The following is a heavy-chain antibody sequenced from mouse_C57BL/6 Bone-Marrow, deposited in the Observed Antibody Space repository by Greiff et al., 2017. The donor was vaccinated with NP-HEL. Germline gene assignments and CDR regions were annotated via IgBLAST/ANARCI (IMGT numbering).Heavy chain of an antibody. Sequence: QQSCKASGYTFTSYWMHWVKQRPGRGLEWIGRIDPNSGGTKYNEKFKSKATLTVDKPSSTAYMQLSSLTSEDSAVYYCARGRVWLRRRAYWGQGTLVTVSA. J-gene: IGHJ3*01. CDR3: ARGRVWLRRRAY. CDR2: IDPNSGGT. CDR1: GYTFTSYW. D-gene: IGHD2-2*01. V-gene: IGHV1-72*01.